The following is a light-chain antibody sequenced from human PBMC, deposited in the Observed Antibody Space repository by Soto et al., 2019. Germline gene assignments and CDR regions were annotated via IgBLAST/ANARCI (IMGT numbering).Light chain of an antibody. CDR1: SRDVGAFNY. CDR2: EVT. Sequence: QSALTQPASVSGSPGQSITISCTGTSRDVGAFNYVSWYQQHPGEAPKLIIYEVTYRPSGVSDRFSGSKSGNTASLTISGLQAEDEADYYCFSFTSHSSHYVFGTGTKLTVL. J-gene: IGLJ1*01. V-gene: IGLV2-14*01. CDR3: FSFTSHSSHYV.